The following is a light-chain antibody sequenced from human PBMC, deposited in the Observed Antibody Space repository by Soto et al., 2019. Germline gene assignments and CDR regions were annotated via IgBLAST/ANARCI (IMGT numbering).Light chain of an antibody. V-gene: IGLV2-11*01. CDR3: CSYAGSYTLM. Sequence: QSVLTQPRSVSGSPGQSVTISCTGTSSDVGGYNYVSWYQQHPGKAPKLMIYDVSKRPSGVPDRFSGSKSGNTASLTISGLQAEVEADYYCCSYAGSYTLMFGGGTKLTVL. CDR2: DVS. CDR1: SSDVGGYNY. J-gene: IGLJ3*02.